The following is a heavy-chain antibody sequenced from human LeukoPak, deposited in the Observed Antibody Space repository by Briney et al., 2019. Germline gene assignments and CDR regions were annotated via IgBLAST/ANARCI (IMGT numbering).Heavy chain of an antibody. CDR2: ITGTGGTT. CDR3: VKEGNYYDFDY. V-gene: IGHV3-23*01. D-gene: IGHD4-11*01. J-gene: IGHJ4*02. Sequence: HPGGSLRLPCTASGFTLNTYAMRWVPRTPERGGGWVSSITGTGGTTYYADSVKGRFTMSRDNSKNTLYLHLSSLRAGDTAVYYCVKEGNYYDFDYWGQGTLVTVSS. CDR1: GFTLNTYA.